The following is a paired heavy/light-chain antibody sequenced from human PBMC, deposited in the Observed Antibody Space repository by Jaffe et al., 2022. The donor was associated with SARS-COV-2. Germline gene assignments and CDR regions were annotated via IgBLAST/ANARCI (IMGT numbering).Heavy chain of an antibody. CDR1: GFTFSDYY. CDR3: ARLVGASNGLDY. CDR2: ITRSVNSI. V-gene: IGHV3-11*01. J-gene: IGHJ4*02. Sequence: QVQLVESGGGLVKPGGSLRLSCTASGFTFSDYYMSWIRLAPGKGLEWVSYITRSVNSISYADSVKGRFTISRDNAKNSLYLQMNGLRAEDTAVYYCARLVGASNGLDYWGRGTLVTVSS. D-gene: IGHD1-26*01.
Light chain of an antibody. Sequence: SYGLTQPPSVSVSPGQTANIACSGDELGDKYACWYQQKPGQSPVLVIYADKKRPSGIPERFSGSNSGNTATLTISGTQTMDEADYYCQAWDRSTVVFGGGTKLTVL. V-gene: IGLV3-1*01. CDR3: QAWDRSTVV. CDR1: ELGDKY. J-gene: IGLJ3*02. CDR2: ADK.